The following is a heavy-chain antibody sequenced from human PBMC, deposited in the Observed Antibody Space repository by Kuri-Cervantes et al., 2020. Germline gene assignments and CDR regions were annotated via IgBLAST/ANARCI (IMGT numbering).Heavy chain of an antibody. CDR2: IIPIFGTA. Sequence: SVKVSCKASGGTFSSYAISWVRQAPGQGLEWVGGIIPIFGTANYAQKFQGRVTITADESTSTAYMELSSLRSEDTAVYYCAGGDGSSSVAFDIWGQGTMVTVSS. CDR3: AGGDGSSSVAFDI. J-gene: IGHJ3*02. D-gene: IGHD6-6*01. CDR1: GGTFSSYA. V-gene: IGHV1-69*13.